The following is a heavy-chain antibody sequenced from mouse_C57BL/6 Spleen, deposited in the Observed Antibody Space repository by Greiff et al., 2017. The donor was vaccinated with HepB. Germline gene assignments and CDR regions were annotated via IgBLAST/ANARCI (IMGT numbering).Heavy chain of an antibody. D-gene: IGHD1-1*01. Sequence: QVQLQQPGAELVKPGASVKLSCKASGYTFTSYWMHWVKQRPGQGLEWIGMIHPNSGSTNYNEKFKSKATLTVDKSSSTAYMQLSSLTSEDSALYYCARTVEGFYFDYWGQGTTLTVSS. CDR1: GYTFTSYW. V-gene: IGHV1-64*01. CDR3: ARTVEGFYFDY. CDR2: IHPNSGST. J-gene: IGHJ2*01.